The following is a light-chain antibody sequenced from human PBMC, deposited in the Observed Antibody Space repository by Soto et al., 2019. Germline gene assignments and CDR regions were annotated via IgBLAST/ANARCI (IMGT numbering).Light chain of an antibody. CDR1: SSEVGSYNL. V-gene: IGLV2-23*01. CDR2: EDN. CDR3: CSYAGSSTPYV. Sequence: QPASVSGSPGQSITISCTGTSSEVGSYNLVSWYQQHPGKAPKFMIYEDNKRPSGVSNRFSGSKSGNTASLTISGLQAEDEADYYCCSYAGSSTPYVFGSGTKVTVL. J-gene: IGLJ1*01.